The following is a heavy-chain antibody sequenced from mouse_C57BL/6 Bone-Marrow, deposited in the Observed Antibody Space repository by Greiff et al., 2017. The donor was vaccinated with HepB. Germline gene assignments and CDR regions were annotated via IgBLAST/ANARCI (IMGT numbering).Heavy chain of an antibody. CDR2: ISYDGSN. V-gene: IGHV3-6*01. Sequence: DVKLQESGPGLVKPSQSLSLTCSVTGYSITSGYYWNWIRQFPGNKLEWMGYISYDGSNNYNPSLKNRISITRDTSKNQFFLKLNSVTTEDTATYYCARERGYVWYFDVWGTGTTVTVSS. D-gene: IGHD2-2*01. CDR3: ARERGYVWYFDV. J-gene: IGHJ1*03. CDR1: GYSITSGYY.